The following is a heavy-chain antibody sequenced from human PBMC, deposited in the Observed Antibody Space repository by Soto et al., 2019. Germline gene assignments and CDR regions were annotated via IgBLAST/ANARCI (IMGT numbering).Heavy chain of an antibody. CDR3: ARDLPPVDY. J-gene: IGHJ4*02. CDR2: ISAYNGNT. Sequence: ASVKVSCKASGYTFSSYFISWVRQAPGQGLEWMGWISAYNGNTNYAQNLQGRVTMTTDTSTSTAYMELRSLRSDVTAVYYCARDLPPVDYWGQGTLVTVSS. V-gene: IGHV1-18*01. CDR1: GYTFSSYF.